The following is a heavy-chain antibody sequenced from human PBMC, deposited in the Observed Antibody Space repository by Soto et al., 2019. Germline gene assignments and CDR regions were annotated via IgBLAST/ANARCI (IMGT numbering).Heavy chain of an antibody. V-gene: IGHV4-34*01. Sequence: SETLSLTCAVYGGSFSGYYWSWIRQPPRKGLEWIGEINHSGSTNYNPSLKSRVTISVDTSKNQFSLKLSSVTAADTAVYYCAREVRGDKYYYYYYMDVWGKGTTVTVSS. D-gene: IGHD3-10*01. CDR2: INHSGST. CDR1: GGSFSGYY. CDR3: AREVRGDKYYYYYYMDV. J-gene: IGHJ6*03.